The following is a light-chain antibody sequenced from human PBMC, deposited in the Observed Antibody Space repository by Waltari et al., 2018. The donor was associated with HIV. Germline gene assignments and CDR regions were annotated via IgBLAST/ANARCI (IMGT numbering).Light chain of an antibody. V-gene: IGKV4-1*01. Sequence: DIVMTQSPDSLALSLGERAPINCKSSQSLLYRNQNYLAWYQQKPGQPPKQLIYWASTRESGVPDRCRGSGSGTDFNLTISSLQAEDVSVYYCQQYYSTPWTFGQGTKVDIK. CDR2: WAS. CDR3: QQYYSTPWT. J-gene: IGKJ1*01. CDR1: QSLLYRNQNY.